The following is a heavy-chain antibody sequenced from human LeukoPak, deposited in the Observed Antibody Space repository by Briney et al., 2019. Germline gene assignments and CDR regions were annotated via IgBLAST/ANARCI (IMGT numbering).Heavy chain of an antibody. CDR2: MYFSGST. CDR1: GGSISGYY. V-gene: IGHV4-4*07. J-gene: IGHJ4*02. D-gene: IGHD4-17*01. CDR3: ARCNTLRSYFDY. Sequence: PSETLSLTCTVSGGSISGYYRSWIRQPAGKGLEWIGRMYFSGSTNYNPSLKSRVTMSVDTSKNQFSLKLSSVTAADTAVYYCARCNTLRSYFDYWGQGTLVTVSS.